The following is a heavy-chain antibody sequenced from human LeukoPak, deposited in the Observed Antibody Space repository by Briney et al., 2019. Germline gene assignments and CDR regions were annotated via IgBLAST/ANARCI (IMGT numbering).Heavy chain of an antibody. J-gene: IGHJ6*02. CDR1: GGTFSSYA. CDR3: AREGGNYDYVWGSYRPLYGMDV. CDR2: IIPIFGTA. V-gene: IGHV1-69*13. Sequence: SVKVSCKASGGTFSSYAISWVRQAPGQGLEWMGGIIPIFGTANYARKFQGRVTITADESTSTAYMELSSLRSEDTAVYYCAREGGNYDYVWGSYRPLYGMDVWGQGTTVTVSS. D-gene: IGHD3-16*02.